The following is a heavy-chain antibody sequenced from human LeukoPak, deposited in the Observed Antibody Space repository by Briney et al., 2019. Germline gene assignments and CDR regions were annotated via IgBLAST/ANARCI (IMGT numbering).Heavy chain of an antibody. J-gene: IGHJ6*02. CDR2: FLSGGST. CDR1: GFTFSSYA. D-gene: IGHD3/OR15-3a*01. V-gene: IGHV3-53*01. CDR3: ARSGLTGRGNGLDV. Sequence: PGGSLRLSCAASGFTFSSYAMHWVRQAPGKGLEWVSVFLSGGSTHYADSVKARFSMSRDNSRNIVYLQLNSLRADDTAVYYCARSGLTGRGNGLDVWGQGTTVTVSS.